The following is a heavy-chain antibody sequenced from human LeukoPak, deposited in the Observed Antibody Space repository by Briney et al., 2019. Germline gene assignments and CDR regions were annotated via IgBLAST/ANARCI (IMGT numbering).Heavy chain of an antibody. CDR1: GYSVPHYSDA. CDR2: TYYRSKWYN. Sequence: SYTLSLTYAISGYSVPHYSDARNWISPSPSRDLEWLGMTYYRSKWYNDYALSVKSRISITPDTSKNQSSLQLNSVTPEDTAVYYCARGVFSHWFDPWGQGTLVTVSS. V-gene: IGHV6-1*01. CDR3: ARGVFSHWFDP. J-gene: IGHJ5*02.